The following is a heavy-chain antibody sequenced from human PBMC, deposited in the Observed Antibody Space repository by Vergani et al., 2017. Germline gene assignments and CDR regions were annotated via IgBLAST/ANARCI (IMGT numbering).Heavy chain of an antibody. CDR3: AKGGGRASEGFCFDY. CDR2: ISGSGGST. J-gene: IGHJ4*02. Sequence: EVQLLESGGGLVQPGGSLRLSCAATGFTFSSYAMSWVRQAPGKGLEWVSAISGSGGSTYYADSVKGRFTISRDNSKNTLYLQMNSLRAEDTAVYYCAKGGGRASEGFCFDYWGQGTLVTVSS. CDR1: GFTFSSYA. D-gene: IGHD2-15*01. V-gene: IGHV3-23*01.